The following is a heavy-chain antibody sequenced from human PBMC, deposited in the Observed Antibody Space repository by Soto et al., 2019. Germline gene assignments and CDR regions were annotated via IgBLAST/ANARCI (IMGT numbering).Heavy chain of an antibody. D-gene: IGHD3-22*01. CDR2: SRAKAQGYSI. J-gene: IGHJ4*02. CDR3: VRDTYFSDSSGYTRCLDY. V-gene: IGHV3-72*01. Sequence: EVQLVESGGGLVQPGGSLRLSCEGSGFTLSEHYIDWVRQAPGKGMEWVGGSRAKAQGYSITYAASVKGRFTTSRDESKNSLYVQMNGLKIEAKAVYYCVRDTYFSDSSGYTRCLDYWGQGTLVTGSS. CDR1: GFTLSEHY.